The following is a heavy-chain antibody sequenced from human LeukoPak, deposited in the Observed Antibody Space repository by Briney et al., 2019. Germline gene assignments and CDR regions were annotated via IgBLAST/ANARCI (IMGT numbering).Heavy chain of an antibody. CDR1: GGSFSGYY. CDR3: ARGPHYYGSGSPLDY. CDR2: INHSGST. D-gene: IGHD3-10*01. V-gene: IGHV4-34*01. Sequence: SETLSLTCAVYGGSFSGYYWRWIRQPPGKGLEWIGEINHSGSTNYNPSLKSRVTISVDTSKNQFSLKLSSVTAADTAVYYCARGPHYYGSGSPLDYWGQGTLVTVSS. J-gene: IGHJ4*02.